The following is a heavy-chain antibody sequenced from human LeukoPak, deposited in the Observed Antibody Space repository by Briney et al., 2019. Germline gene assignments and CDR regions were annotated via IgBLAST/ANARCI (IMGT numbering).Heavy chain of an antibody. J-gene: IGHJ1*01. Sequence: ASVKVSCKASGGTFSSYAISWVRQAPGQGLEWMGGIIPIFGTANYAQKFQGRVTITADESTSTAYMELSSLRSEDTAVYYCASEAAAGLTRQHWGQDALVTVSS. D-gene: IGHD6-13*01. CDR2: IIPIFGTA. CDR3: ASEAAAGLTRQH. V-gene: IGHV1-69*13. CDR1: GGTFSSYA.